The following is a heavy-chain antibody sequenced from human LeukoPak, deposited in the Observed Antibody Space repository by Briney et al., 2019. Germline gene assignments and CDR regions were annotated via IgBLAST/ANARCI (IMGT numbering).Heavy chain of an antibody. Sequence: TLSLTCTVSGGSISSGTYYWGYIRQPAGKGLEWIGRISTSGSTNYNPSLKSRVSISVDTSNQQFSLQLSSATAADTAVYYCARGGRYSYSPIHYWGQGTLVTVSS. V-gene: IGHV4-61*02. D-gene: IGHD5-18*01. J-gene: IGHJ4*02. CDR2: ISTSGST. CDR1: GGSISSGTYY. CDR3: ARGGRYSYSPIHY.